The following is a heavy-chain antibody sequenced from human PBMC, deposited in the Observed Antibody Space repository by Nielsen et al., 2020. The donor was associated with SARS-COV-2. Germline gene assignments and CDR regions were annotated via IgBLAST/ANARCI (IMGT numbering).Heavy chain of an antibody. J-gene: IGHJ4*02. D-gene: IGHD2-2*01. Sequence: GGSLRLSCAASGFTFSSYAMHWVRQAPGKGLEWVAVISYDGSNKYYADSVKGRFTISRDNSKNTLYLQMNSLRAEDTALYYCAKIGYCSSTSCYPSDYWGQGTLVTVSS. V-gene: IGHV3-30-3*02. CDR2: ISYDGSNK. CDR1: GFTFSSYA. CDR3: AKIGYCSSTSCYPSDY.